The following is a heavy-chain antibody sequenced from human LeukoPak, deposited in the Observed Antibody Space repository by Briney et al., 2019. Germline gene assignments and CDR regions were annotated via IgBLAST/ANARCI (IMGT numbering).Heavy chain of an antibody. CDR2: IYYSGST. CDR1: GGSVSSDIYF. Sequence: PSETLSLTGTVSGGSVSSDIYFWTWIRQPPGKALEWIGYIYYSGSTNYNPSLKSRATISLDTSKSQISLKLSSVPAADTAVYYCARGQRRVQDYWGQGTLVTVSS. J-gene: IGHJ4*02. V-gene: IGHV4-61*01. CDR3: ARGQRRVQDY.